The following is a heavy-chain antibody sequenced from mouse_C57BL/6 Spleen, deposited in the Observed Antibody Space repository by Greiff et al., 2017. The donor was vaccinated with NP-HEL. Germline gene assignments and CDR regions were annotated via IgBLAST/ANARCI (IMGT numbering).Heavy chain of an antibody. CDR1: GFTFSSYT. J-gene: IGHJ3*01. V-gene: IGHV5-9*01. D-gene: IGHD1-1*01. CDR3: AYYGSSLWFAY. Sequence: EVQVVESGGGLVKPGGSLKLSCAASGFTFSSYTMSWVRQTPEKRLEWVATISGGGGNTYYPDSVKGRFTISRDNAKNTLYLQMSSLRSEDTDLYYCAYYGSSLWFAYWGQGTLVTVSA. CDR2: ISGGGGNT.